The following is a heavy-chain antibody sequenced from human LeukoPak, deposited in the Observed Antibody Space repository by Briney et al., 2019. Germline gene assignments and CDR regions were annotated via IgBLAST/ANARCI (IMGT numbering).Heavy chain of an antibody. J-gene: IGHJ3*02. Sequence: SQTLPLTCTVSGGSISSGGYYATWIRQHPGKGLEWIGYIYYSGSTYYNPSLKSRVTISVDTSKNQFSLKLSSVTAADTAVYYCATPKGYGRNSGAFNSWGQGTMVTVSS. V-gene: IGHV4-31*03. CDR2: IYYSGST. CDR3: ATPKGYGRNSGAFNS. CDR1: GGSISSGGYY. D-gene: IGHD4-23*01.